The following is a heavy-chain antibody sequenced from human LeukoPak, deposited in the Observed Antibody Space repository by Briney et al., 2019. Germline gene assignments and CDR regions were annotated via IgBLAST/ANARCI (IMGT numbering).Heavy chain of an antibody. CDR3: ARHRRNYYGSGSYYEFDY. J-gene: IGHJ4*02. V-gene: IGHV4-39*01. CDR2: IYYSGST. Sequence: SETLSLTCSVSGGSISSSSYYWGWIRQPPGKGLEWIGSIYYSGSTYYNPSLKSRVTISVDKSKNQFSLKLSSVTAADTAVYYCARHRRNYYGSGSYYEFDYWGQGTLVTVSS. D-gene: IGHD3-10*01. CDR1: GGSISSSSYY.